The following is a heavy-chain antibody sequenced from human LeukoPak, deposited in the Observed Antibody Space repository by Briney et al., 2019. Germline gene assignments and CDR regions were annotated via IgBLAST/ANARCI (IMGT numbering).Heavy chain of an antibody. V-gene: IGHV1-18*01. CDR2: ISAYNGNT. D-gene: IGHD3-10*01. CDR3: ARVGGPLGFGGGYYFDY. Sequence: ASVKVSCKASGYTFTSYGISWVRQAPGQGLEWMGWISAYNGNTNYAQKLQGRVTMTTDTSTSTAYMELRSLRSDDTAVYYCARVGGPLGFGGGYYFDYWGQGTLVTVSS. J-gene: IGHJ4*02. CDR1: GYTFTSYG.